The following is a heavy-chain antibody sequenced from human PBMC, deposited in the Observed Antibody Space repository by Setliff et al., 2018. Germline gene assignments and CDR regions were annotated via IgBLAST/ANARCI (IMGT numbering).Heavy chain of an antibody. J-gene: IGHJ4*02. CDR3: ARGANCDY. CDR1: GFTFSRNS. V-gene: IGHV3-21*05. Sequence: GESLKISCAASGFTFSRNSMNWVRQTPGKGLEWLSYIESASSGTYYADSVKGRFTISRDNAKNSLYLQMNSLRAEDTAVYYCARGANCDYWGKGTLVTVSS. D-gene: IGHD1-26*01. CDR2: IESASSGT.